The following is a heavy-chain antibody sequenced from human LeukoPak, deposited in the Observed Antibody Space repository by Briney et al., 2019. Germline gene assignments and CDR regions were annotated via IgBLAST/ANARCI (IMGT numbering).Heavy chain of an antibody. Sequence: ASVKVSCKASGYTFTSYYMHWVRQAPGQGLEWMGIINPSGGSTSYAQKFQGRVTMTRDTSTSTVYRGLSSLRSEDTAVYYCARLPTPVVAATRYYYYGMDVWGQGTTVTVSS. CDR1: GYTFTSYY. CDR2: INPSGGST. V-gene: IGHV1-46*01. D-gene: IGHD2-15*01. CDR3: ARLPTPVVAATRYYYYGMDV. J-gene: IGHJ6*02.